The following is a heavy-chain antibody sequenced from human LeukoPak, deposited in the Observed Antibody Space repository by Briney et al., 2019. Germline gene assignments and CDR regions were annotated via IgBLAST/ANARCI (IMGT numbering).Heavy chain of an antibody. CDR3: AEGPHYEYYYYYGMDV. J-gene: IGHJ6*02. Sequence: GGSLRLFRAFCGLTFHPYDLHWVPQAPGKGLEWVSYISSSGSTIYYADSVKGRFTISRDNAKNSLYLQMNSLRAEDTAVYYCAEGPHYEYYYYYGMDVWGQGTTVTVSS. CDR2: ISSSGSTI. CDR1: GLTFHPYD. V-gene: IGHV3-48*03. D-gene: IGHD3-22*01.